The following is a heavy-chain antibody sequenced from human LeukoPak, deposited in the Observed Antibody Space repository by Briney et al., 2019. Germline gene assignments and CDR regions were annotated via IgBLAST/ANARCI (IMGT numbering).Heavy chain of an antibody. V-gene: IGHV3-15*01. CDR3: AKRSWYSSGWYYFDY. J-gene: IGHJ4*02. CDR1: GFTFSNAW. Sequence: PGGSLRLSCAASGFTFSNAWMSWVRQAPGKGLEWVGRIKSKTDGGTTDYAAPVKGRFTISRDNSKNTLYLQMNSLRAEDTAVYYCAKRSWYSSGWYYFDYWGQGTLVTVSS. D-gene: IGHD6-19*01. CDR2: IKSKTDGGTT.